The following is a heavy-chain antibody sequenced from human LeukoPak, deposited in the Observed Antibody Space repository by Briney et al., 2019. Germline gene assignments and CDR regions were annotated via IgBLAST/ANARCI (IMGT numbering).Heavy chain of an antibody. V-gene: IGHV4-59*01. CDR2: IYYSGST. Sequence: SETLSLTCTVSGDSTSNFYWNWIRQPPGKGLEWIGYIYYSGSTNYNPSLKSRVTISVDTSKNQFSLKLSSVTAADTAVYYCARSISSGYYYVNAFDIWGQGTMVTVSS. J-gene: IGHJ3*02. CDR1: GDSTSNFY. D-gene: IGHD3-22*01. CDR3: ARSISSGYYYVNAFDI.